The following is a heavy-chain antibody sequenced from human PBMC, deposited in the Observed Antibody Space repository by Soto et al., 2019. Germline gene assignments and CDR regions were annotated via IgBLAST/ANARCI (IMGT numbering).Heavy chain of an antibody. CDR3: ARRDYDFWSGYYL. J-gene: IGHJ4*02. D-gene: IGHD3-3*01. Sequence: PSETLSLTCAVYGGSFSGYYWSWIRQPPGKGLEWIGEINHSGSTNYNPSLRSRVTISVDTSKNQFSLKLSSVTAADTAVYYCARRDYDFWSGYYLWGQGTLVTVSS. V-gene: IGHV4-34*01. CDR2: INHSGST. CDR1: GGSFSGYY.